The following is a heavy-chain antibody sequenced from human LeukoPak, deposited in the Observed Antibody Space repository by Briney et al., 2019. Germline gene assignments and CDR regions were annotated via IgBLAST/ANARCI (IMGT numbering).Heavy chain of an antibody. CDR2: ISSSGANI. Sequence: GGSLRLSCAAPGFTFSSYTMNWVRQAPGKGLEWVSSISSSGANIQYADSVKGRFTISRDNAEKSLRLQMSSLRAEDTAAYYCARVLYNFGAYMDVWGIGTTVTVSS. CDR3: ARVLYNFGAYMDV. V-gene: IGHV3-21*01. J-gene: IGHJ6*04. D-gene: IGHD3-3*01. CDR1: GFTFSSYT.